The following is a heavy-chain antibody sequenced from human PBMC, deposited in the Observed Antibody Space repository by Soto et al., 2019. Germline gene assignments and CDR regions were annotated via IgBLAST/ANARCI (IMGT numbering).Heavy chain of an antibody. CDR3: ARLGVPAAMVPYYYYGMDV. CDR2: IDPSDSQT. CDR1: GYSFAGYW. Sequence: GESLKISCKGSGYSFAGYWITWVRQKPGKGLEWMGRIDPSDSQTYYSPSFRGHVTISVTKSITTVFLQWSSLRASDTAMYYCARLGVPAAMVPYYYYGMDVWGQGTTVTVSS. D-gene: IGHD2-2*01. J-gene: IGHJ6*02. V-gene: IGHV5-10-1*01.